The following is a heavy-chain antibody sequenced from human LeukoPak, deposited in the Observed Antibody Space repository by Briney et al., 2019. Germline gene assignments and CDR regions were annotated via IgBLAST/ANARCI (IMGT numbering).Heavy chain of an antibody. Sequence: PSETLSLTCTVSGGSISSYYWSWIRQPPGKGLEWIGYIYYSGSTNYNPSLKSRVTISVDTSKNQFSLKLSSATAADTAVYYCARGGQGDGYSADEAFDFWGQGTMVTVSS. CDR3: ARGGQGDGYSADEAFDF. D-gene: IGHD5-24*01. J-gene: IGHJ3*01. CDR1: GGSISSYY. V-gene: IGHV4-59*01. CDR2: IYYSGST.